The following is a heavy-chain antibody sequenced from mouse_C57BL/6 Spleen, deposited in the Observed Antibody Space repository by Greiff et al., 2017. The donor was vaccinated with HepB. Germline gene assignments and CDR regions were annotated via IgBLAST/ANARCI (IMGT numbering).Heavy chain of an antibody. V-gene: IGHV1-82*01. D-gene: IGHD1-1*02. CDR2: IYPGDGDT. CDR3: TRTGGSCVGFAY. Sequence: QVQLQQSGPELVKPGASVKISCKASGYAFSSSWMNWVKQRPGKGLEWIGRIYPGDGDTNYNGKFKGTATLTADKSSSTAYMQLSSLTSEDSAVYLCTRTGGSCVGFAYWGQGTLVTVSA. J-gene: IGHJ3*01. CDR1: GYAFSSSW.